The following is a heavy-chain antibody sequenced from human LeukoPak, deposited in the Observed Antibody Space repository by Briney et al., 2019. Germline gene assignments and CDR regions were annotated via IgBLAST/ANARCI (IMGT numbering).Heavy chain of an antibody. D-gene: IGHD3-22*01. J-gene: IGHJ4*02. V-gene: IGHV3-33*06. CDR3: AKDIWEYDSSGSFDY. CDR1: GFTFSSYG. Sequence: PGGSPRLSCAASGFTFSSYGMHWVRQAPGKGLEWVAVIWYDGSNKYYADSVKGRFTISRDNSKNTLYLQMNSLRAEDTAVYYCAKDIWEYDSSGSFDYWGQGTLVTASS. CDR2: IWYDGSNK.